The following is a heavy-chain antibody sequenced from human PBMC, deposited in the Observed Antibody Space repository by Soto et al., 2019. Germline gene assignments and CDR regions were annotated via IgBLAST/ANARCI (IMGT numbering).Heavy chain of an antibody. Sequence: SETLALTCTVSVDPISSYYWSWIRQPPGKGLEWVGYVDYSGDTKYNPSLKSRVTISVDTSKNQFSLKLSSVTAADTAVYYCARSPYSSSSHFDYWGQGTLVTVSS. J-gene: IGHJ4*02. V-gene: IGHV4-59*01. CDR2: VDYSGDT. CDR3: ARSPYSSSSHFDY. CDR1: VDPISSYY. D-gene: IGHD6-6*01.